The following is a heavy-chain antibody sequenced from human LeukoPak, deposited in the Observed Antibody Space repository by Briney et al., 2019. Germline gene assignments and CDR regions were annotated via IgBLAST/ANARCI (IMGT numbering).Heavy chain of an antibody. CDR2: SGSGGST. Sequence: GGSLRLSCEASGFPFSSYAMNWVRQAPGKGLEWVSTSGSGGSTYYADSVKGRFTVSRDKSKNTVYLQMNSLRAEDTAVYYCAKERGYGYNHIDYWGQGTLVTVSS. CDR1: GFPFSSYA. CDR3: AKERGYGYNHIDY. V-gene: IGHV3-23*01. D-gene: IGHD5-24*01. J-gene: IGHJ4*02.